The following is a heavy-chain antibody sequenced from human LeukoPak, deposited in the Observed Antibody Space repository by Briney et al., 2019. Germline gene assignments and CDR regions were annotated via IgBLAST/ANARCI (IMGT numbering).Heavy chain of an antibody. D-gene: IGHD4-17*01. V-gene: IGHV4-59*08. CDR3: AIGSTVTIMDV. CDR1: GGSISSYY. CDR2: IYYSGST. Sequence: SETLSLTCTVSGGSISSYYWSWIRQPPGKGLEWIGYIYYSGSTNYNPSLKSRVTISVDTSKNQFSLKLSSVTAADTAVYYCAIGSTVTIMDVWGQGTTVTVSS. J-gene: IGHJ6*02.